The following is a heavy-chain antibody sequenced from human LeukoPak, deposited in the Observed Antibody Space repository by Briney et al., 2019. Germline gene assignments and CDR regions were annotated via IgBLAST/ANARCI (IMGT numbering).Heavy chain of an antibody. D-gene: IGHD2-21*02. CDR2: ISYNSDTI. Sequence: PGRSLRLSCAASGFTFDDYAMHWVRQAPGKGLEWVSGISYNSDTIAYADSVKGRFTISRDNAKNSLYLQMNSLRAEDTALYYCAKDYCGGACYSGWYFDLWGRGTLVTV. J-gene: IGHJ2*01. CDR3: AKDYCGGACYSGWYFDL. V-gene: IGHV3-9*01. CDR1: GFTFDDYA.